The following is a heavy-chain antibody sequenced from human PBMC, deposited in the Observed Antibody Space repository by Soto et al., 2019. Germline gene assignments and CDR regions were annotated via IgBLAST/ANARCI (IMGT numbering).Heavy chain of an antibody. CDR2: ISGSGGST. V-gene: IGHV3-23*01. CDR3: AKDTSFLGDYHEG. D-gene: IGHD4-17*01. CDR1: GFTFSSYA. Sequence: EVQLLESGGGLVQPGGSLRLSCAASGFTFSSYAMSWVRQAPGKGLEWVSAISGSGGSTYYADSVKGRFTISRDNSKNPLYLQMNSLGAEGTAVYYCAKDTSFLGDYHEGWGQGTLVTVSS. J-gene: IGHJ4*02.